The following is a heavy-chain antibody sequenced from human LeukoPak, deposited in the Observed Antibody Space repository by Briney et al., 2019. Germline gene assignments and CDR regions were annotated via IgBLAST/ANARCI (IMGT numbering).Heavy chain of an antibody. CDR2: IYTSGST. CDR3: ARGAYYYDSSGYYEDAFDI. D-gene: IGHD3-22*01. V-gene: IGHV4-4*07. Sequence: PSQTLSLTCTVSGGSISSYYWSWIRQPAGKGLEWIGRIYTSGSTNYNPSLKSRVTMSVDTSKNQFSLKLSSVTAADTAVYYCARGAYYYDSSGYYEDAFDIWGQGTMVTVSS. CDR1: GGSISSYY. J-gene: IGHJ3*02.